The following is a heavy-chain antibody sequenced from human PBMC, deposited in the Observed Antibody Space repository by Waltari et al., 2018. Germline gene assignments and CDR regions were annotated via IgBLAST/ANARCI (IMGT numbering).Heavy chain of an antibody. CDR3: ARAAGVVRGVSPSFDP. V-gene: IGHV6-1*01. CDR2: TYYRSKWYN. D-gene: IGHD3-10*01. Sequence: QVQLQQSGPGLVKPSQTLSLTCAISGASVSRNSATWNWFRQSPSRGLEWLGRTYYRSKWYNDYAISVKSRITINADTSKNQFSLQLNSVTPEDTAVYYCARAAGVVRGVSPSFDPWGQGTLVTVSS. CDR1: GASVSRNSAT. J-gene: IGHJ5*02.